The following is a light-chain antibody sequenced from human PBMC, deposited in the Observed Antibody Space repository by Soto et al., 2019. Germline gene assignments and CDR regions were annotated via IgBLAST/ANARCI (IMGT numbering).Light chain of an antibody. CDR3: QQSGSSSGWT. CDR2: GAS. V-gene: IGKV3-20*01. J-gene: IGKJ1*01. CDR1: QNISSSY. Sequence: EIVLTQSPGTLSLSPGERATLSCRASQNISSSYLAWYQQKPGQAPRLLIYGASSRATGIPDRFSGSGSGTDFTLTISRLEPEDFAVYYCQQSGSSSGWTCGQGTKVEIK.